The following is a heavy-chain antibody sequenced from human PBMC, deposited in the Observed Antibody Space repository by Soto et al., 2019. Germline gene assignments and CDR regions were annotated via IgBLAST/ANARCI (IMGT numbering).Heavy chain of an antibody. V-gene: IGHV3-33*08. J-gene: IGHJ6*02. CDR1: GFTFRNFG. D-gene: IGHD5-12*01. CDR3: ARDGDIQGGPPPKNYAMDV. Sequence: QVRLVESGGGVVQPARSLRLSCSASGFTFRNFGFHWVRQAPGKGLEWVALIWYDGSNKYYAESLKGRVSISRDNSKNTLYLGMKSLRFEDTAVYYCARDGDIQGGPPPKNYAMDVWGQGTTVTVSS. CDR2: IWYDGSNK.